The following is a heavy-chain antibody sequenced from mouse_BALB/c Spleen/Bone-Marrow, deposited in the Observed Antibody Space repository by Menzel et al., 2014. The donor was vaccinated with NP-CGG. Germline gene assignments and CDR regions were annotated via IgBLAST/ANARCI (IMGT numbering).Heavy chain of an antibody. CDR1: GYTFTSYW. CDR2: IDPSDSYT. D-gene: IGHD2-4*01. J-gene: IGHJ1*01. V-gene: IGHV1S127*01. Sequence: VQLQQSGAELVKPGASVKMSCKASGYTFTSYWMHWVKQRPGQGLEWIGVIDPSDSYTSYNQKFKGEATLTVDTSSSTAYMQLSSLTSEDSAVYYCTRGDYDWYFDVWGAGTTVTVSS. CDR3: TRGDYDWYFDV.